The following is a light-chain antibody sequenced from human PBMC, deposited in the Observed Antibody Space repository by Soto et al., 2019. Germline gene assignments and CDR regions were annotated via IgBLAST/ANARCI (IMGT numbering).Light chain of an antibody. J-gene: IGKJ1*01. CDR1: QSISSW. V-gene: IGKV1-5*01. Sequence: GHIVPLTCRARQSISSWLAWYQQKPGKAPKLLIYGASSRESGVPSRFSGSGSGTEFTLTISSLQPDDFATYYCQQYNTEPWTFGQGTKVDIK. CDR3: QQYNTEPWT. CDR2: GAS.